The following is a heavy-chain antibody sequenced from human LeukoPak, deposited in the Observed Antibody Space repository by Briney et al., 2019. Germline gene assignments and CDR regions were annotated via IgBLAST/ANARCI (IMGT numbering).Heavy chain of an antibody. CDR3: ARDIFKTGYFDY. CDR1: GFTFSSYS. D-gene: IGHD3-10*01. V-gene: IGHV3-21*01. J-gene: IGHJ4*02. Sequence: GGSLRLSCVASGFTFSSYSMNWVRQAPGKGLEWVSSISSGSTYIYYADSVKGRFTISRDNSKNTLYLQMNSLRAEDTAVYYCARDIFKTGYFDYWGQGTLVTVSS. CDR2: ISSGSTYI.